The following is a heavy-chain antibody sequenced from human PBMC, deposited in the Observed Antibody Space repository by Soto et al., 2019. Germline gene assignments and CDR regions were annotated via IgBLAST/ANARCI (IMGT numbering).Heavy chain of an antibody. D-gene: IGHD1-1*01. CDR1: GYTFTSYD. V-gene: IGHV1-8*01. CDR3: ARERNWNGLDY. CDR2: MNPKRGKT. Sequence: QVQLVQSGAEVKKPGASVKVSCKASGYTFTSYDINWVRQATGQGLEWRGGMNPKRGKTGYAQKFQGRVTMTRNTPISTAYMELSSLRSEDTAVYYCARERNWNGLDYWGQGTLVTVSS. J-gene: IGHJ4*02.